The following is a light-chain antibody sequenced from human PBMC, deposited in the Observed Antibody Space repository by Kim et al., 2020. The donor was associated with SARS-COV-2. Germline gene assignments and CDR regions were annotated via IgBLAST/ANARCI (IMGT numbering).Light chain of an antibody. CDR2: GAS. CDR1: QSVSSS. CDR3: QHYNNWPYT. J-gene: IGKJ2*01. Sequence: SVSPGERATLSCRASQSVSSSLAWYQHKPGQAPRLLIHGASTRATGIPARFSGSGSGTEFTLTISSLQSEDFAVYYCQHYNNWPYTFGQGTKLEI. V-gene: IGKV3-15*01.